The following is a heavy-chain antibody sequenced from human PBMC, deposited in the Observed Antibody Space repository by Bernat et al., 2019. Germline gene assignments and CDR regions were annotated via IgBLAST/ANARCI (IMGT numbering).Heavy chain of an antibody. CDR2: ISGSGGST. Sequence: EVQLLESGGGLVQPGGSLRLSCAASGFTFSSYAMSWVRQAPGKGLEWVSAISGSGGSTYYADSVKGRFTISRDNSKNTRYLQMNSVRAEDTAVYYCANGFYDSSGFDYWGQGTLVTVSS. D-gene: IGHD3-22*01. CDR1: GFTFSSYA. V-gene: IGHV3-23*01. J-gene: IGHJ4*02. CDR3: ANGFYDSSGFDY.